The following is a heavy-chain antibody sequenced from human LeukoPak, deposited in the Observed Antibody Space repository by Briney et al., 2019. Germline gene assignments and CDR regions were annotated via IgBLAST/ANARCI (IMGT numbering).Heavy chain of an antibody. Sequence: GGSLRLSCTASGFIFGDYAMSWVRQAPWKGLEWVGFIRSKAHGGTTEYAASVKGRFTISRDDSKTIAYLQMNSLKTEDTAVYYCTRVEWGFVHGFDIWGQGTMVTVSS. CDR1: GFIFGDYA. CDR2: IRSKAHGGTT. CDR3: TRVEWGFVHGFDI. D-gene: IGHD2-15*01. J-gene: IGHJ3*02. V-gene: IGHV3-49*04.